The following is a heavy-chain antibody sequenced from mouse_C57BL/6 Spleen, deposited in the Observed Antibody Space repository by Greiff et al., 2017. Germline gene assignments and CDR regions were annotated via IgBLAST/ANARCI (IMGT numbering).Heavy chain of an antibody. J-gene: IGHJ4*01. D-gene: IGHD1-1*01. V-gene: IGHV5-4*03. Sequence: EVKLVESGGGLVKPGGSLKLSCAASGFTFSSYAMSWVRQTPEKRLEWVATISDGGSYTYYPDNVKGRFTISRDNAKNNLYLQMSHLKSEDTAMYYCARGYYGSRGAMGYWGQGTSVTVSS. CDR3: ARGYYGSRGAMGY. CDR1: GFTFSSYA. CDR2: ISDGGSYT.